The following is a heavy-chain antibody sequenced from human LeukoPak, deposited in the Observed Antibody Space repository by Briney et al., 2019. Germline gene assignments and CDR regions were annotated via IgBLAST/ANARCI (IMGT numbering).Heavy chain of an antibody. V-gene: IGHV3-74*01. J-gene: IGHJ3*02. CDR3: ATNPRTDFDI. Sequence: GGSLRLSCTASGFTLSSYYIHWVRQAPGKGPVWVARITSDGSGTNYADSVKGRFTISRDNAKNTVYLQMNRLRTEDTAVYYCATNPRTDFDIWGQGTMVTVSS. CDR1: GFTLSSYY. CDR2: ITSDGSGT. D-gene: IGHD1-1*01.